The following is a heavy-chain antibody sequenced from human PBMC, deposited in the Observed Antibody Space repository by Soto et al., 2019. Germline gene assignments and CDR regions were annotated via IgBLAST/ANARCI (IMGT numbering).Heavy chain of an antibody. J-gene: IGHJ4*02. CDR1: GYTFTSYD. CDR3: ARDGIPYCSGGSCYFDY. D-gene: IGHD2-15*01. V-gene: IGHV1-8*01. CDR2: MNPNSGNT. Sequence: ASVKVSCKASGYTFTSYDINWVRQATGQGLEWMGWMNPNSGNTGYAQKFQGRVTMTRNTSISTAYMELSSLRSEDTAVYYCARDGIPYCSGGSCYFDYWGQGTLVTVSS.